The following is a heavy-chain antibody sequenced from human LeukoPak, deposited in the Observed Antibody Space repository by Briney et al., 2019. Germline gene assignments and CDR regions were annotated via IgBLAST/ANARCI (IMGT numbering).Heavy chain of an antibody. CDR3: TTFNSGYALDY. CDR1: GFTLNNAW. V-gene: IGHV3-15*01. Sequence: GASLRLSCEASGFTLNNAWMSWVRQAPGKGLEWVGRIKSKTDGGTPDYAAPVKGRFTISRDDSKNTLYLQMNSLKTEDTAVYYCTTFNSGYALDYWGQGTLVTVSS. J-gene: IGHJ4*02. D-gene: IGHD5-12*01. CDR2: IKSKTDGGTP.